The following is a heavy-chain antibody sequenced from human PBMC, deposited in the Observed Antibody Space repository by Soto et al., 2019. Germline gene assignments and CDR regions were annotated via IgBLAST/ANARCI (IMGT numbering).Heavy chain of an antibody. CDR3: ARLFDTSGWYDY. D-gene: IGHD6-19*01. J-gene: IGHJ4*02. V-gene: IGHV5-51*01. Sequence: PVESLKISCNGSGYSFTSYWIGWGRQMPGKGLERMGIIYPGDSDTRYSPSFQGQVTISADKSITTTYLQWSSLKASDTAIYYCARLFDTSGWYDYWGQGTLVTVSS. CDR1: GYSFTSYW. CDR2: IYPGDSDT.